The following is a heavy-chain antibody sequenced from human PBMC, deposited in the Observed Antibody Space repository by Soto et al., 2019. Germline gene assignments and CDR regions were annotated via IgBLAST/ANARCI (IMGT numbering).Heavy chain of an antibody. CDR3: ARILEATGLHTLDY. D-gene: IGHD5-12*01. J-gene: IGHJ4*02. V-gene: IGHV2-70*11. CDR1: GFSLSTSGMC. CDR2: IDWDDDK. Sequence: SGPTLVNPTQTLTLTCTFSGFSLSTSGMCVSWIRQPPGKALEWLARIDWDDDKYYSTSLKTRLTISKDTSKNQVVLTMTNMDPVGTATYYCARILEATGLHTLDYWGQGTLVTVSS.